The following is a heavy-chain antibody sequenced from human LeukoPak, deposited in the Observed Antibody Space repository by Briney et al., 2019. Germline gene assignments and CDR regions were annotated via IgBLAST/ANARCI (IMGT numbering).Heavy chain of an antibody. CDR2: IYYSGST. J-gene: IGHJ6*02. V-gene: IGHV4-59*01. D-gene: IGHD3-22*01. CDR1: GGSISSYY. CDR3: VGGYLHYYYYYGMDV. Sequence: TSETLSLTCTVSGGSISSYYWSWIRQPPGKGLEWIGYIYYSGSTNYNPSLKSRVTISVDTSKNQFSLKLSSVTAADTAVYYCVGGYLHYYYYYGMDVWGQGTTVTVSS.